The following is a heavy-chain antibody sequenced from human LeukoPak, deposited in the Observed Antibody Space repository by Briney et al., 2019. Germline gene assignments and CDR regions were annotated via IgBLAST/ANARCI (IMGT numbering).Heavy chain of an antibody. D-gene: IGHD6-13*01. Sequence: ASVKVSCKASGYTFTGYYMHWVRQAPGQGLEWMGWINPNSGGTNYAQKFQGRVTMTRDTSISTAYMELSRLRSDDTAVYYCARGALRPSSSGSTDRDSYYYYYYGMDVWGQGTTVTVSS. V-gene: IGHV1-2*02. CDR2: INPNSGGT. CDR1: GYTFTGYY. J-gene: IGHJ6*02. CDR3: ARGALRPSSSGSTDRDSYYYYYYGMDV.